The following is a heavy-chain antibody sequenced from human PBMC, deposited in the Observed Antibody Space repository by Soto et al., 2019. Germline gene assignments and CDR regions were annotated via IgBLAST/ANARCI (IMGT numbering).Heavy chain of an antibody. CDR2: ISAYNGNT. CDR1: GYTFTSYG. V-gene: IGHV1-18*01. J-gene: IGHJ3*02. Sequence: ASVKVSCKASGYTFTSYGISWVRQAPGQGLEWMGWISAYNGNTNYAQKLQGRVTMTTDTSTSTVYMELRSLRSDDTAVYYCARDHEDYYDSSGYNDAFDIWGQGTMVTVSS. CDR3: ARDHEDYYDSSGYNDAFDI. D-gene: IGHD3-22*01.